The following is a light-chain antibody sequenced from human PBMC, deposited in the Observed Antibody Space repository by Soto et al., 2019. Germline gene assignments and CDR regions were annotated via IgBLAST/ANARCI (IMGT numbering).Light chain of an antibody. V-gene: IGKV3-11*01. CDR3: QHRDSWPLT. CDR2: DAS. CDR1: QSLSTY. J-gene: IGKJ4*01. Sequence: EIVLAQSPATLSLSPGERATLSCRASQSLSTYLAWYQQKPGQAPRLLIYDASNRATGIPARFSGSGSGTDFTLTISSLEPEDFAVYYCQHRDSWPLTFGGGTKVDIK.